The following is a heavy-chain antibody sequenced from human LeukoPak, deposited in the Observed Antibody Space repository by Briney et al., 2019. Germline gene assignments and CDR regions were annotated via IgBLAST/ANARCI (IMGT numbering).Heavy chain of an antibody. CDR3: ARDEYSGASFQH. D-gene: IGHD1-26*01. J-gene: IGHJ1*01. CDR2: IYYSGST. V-gene: IGHV4-59*12. Sequence: MTSETLSLTCTVSGGSISSYYWSWIRQPPGKGLEWIGYIYYSGSTNYNPSLKSRVTISVDTSKNQFSLKLSSVTAADTAVYYCARDEYSGASFQHWGQGTLVTVSS. CDR1: GGSISSYY.